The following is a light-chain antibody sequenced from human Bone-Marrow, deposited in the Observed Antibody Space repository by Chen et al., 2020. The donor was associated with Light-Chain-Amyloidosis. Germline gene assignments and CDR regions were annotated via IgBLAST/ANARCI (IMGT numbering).Light chain of an antibody. Sequence: QSALTQPPSASGSPGQSVTISCTGTSNVEVSWYQQYPGKAPKLIIYEVTKRPSGVPDRFSGATSGNTASLTVSGLQADDEGDYFCSAGGGTNHDYVIGSGTRVTVL. CDR1: SNVE. CDR2: EVT. V-gene: IGLV2-8*01. CDR3: SAGGGTNHDYV. J-gene: IGLJ1*01.